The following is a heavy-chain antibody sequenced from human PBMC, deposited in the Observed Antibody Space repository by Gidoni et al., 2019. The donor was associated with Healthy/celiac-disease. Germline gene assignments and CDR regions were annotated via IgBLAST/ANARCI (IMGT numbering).Heavy chain of an antibody. Sequence: EVQLVESGGGLVKPGGSLRLYCAASGCTFSSYSMNWVRQAPGKGREWVSSISSSSSYIYYADSVKGRFTISRDNAKNSLYLQMNSLRAEDTAVYYCARDLVGIAAAGRNYYYYGMDVWGQGTTVTVSS. J-gene: IGHJ6*02. D-gene: IGHD6-13*01. CDR2: ISSSSSYI. V-gene: IGHV3-21*01. CDR1: GCTFSSYS. CDR3: ARDLVGIAAAGRNYYYYGMDV.